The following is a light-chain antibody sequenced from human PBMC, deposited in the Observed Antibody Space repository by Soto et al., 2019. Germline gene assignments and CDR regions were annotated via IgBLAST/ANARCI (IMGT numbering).Light chain of an antibody. CDR3: QQYGSSPRYT. Sequence: EIVLTQSPGTLSLSPGERATLSCRASQSVSSSYLAWYQQKPGQAPRLLIYGASSRATGIPDRFSGSVSGTDFTLTISRLEPEDFAEYYCQQYGSSPRYTFGQGTKLEIK. J-gene: IGKJ2*01. V-gene: IGKV3-20*01. CDR1: QSVSSSY. CDR2: GAS.